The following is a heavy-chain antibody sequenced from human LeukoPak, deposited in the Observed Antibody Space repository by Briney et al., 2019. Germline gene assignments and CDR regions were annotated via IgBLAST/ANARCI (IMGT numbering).Heavy chain of an antibody. V-gene: IGHV4-39*01. CDR1: GGSISSSSYY. D-gene: IGHD3-3*01. J-gene: IGHJ4*02. CDR2: IYYSGST. CDR3: ARLGVLRFLEWLFQFDY. Sequence: PSETLSLTCTVSGGSISSSSYYWGWICQPPGKGLEWIGSIYYSGSTYYNPSLKSRVTISVDTSKNQFSLKLSSVTAADTAVYYCARLGVLRFLEWLFQFDYWGQGTLVTVSS.